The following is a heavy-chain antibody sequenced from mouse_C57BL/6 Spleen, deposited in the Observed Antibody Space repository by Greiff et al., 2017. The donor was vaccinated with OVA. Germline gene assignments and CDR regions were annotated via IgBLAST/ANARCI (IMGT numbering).Heavy chain of an antibody. CDR3: ARRDDYDEGGFDY. J-gene: IGHJ2*01. V-gene: IGHV1-19*01. CDR1: GYTFTDYY. CDR2: INPYNGGT. D-gene: IGHD2-4*01. Sequence: VQLQQSGPVLVKPGASVKMSCKASGYTFTDYYMNWVKQSHGKSLEWIGVINPYNGGTSYNQKFKGKATLTVDKSSSTAYMELNSLTSEDSAVYYCARRDDYDEGGFDYWGQGTTLTVSS.